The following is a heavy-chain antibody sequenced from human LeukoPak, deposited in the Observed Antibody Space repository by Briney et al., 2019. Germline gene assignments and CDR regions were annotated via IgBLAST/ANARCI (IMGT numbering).Heavy chain of an antibody. Sequence: GGSLRLSCAASGFTFSSYEMNWVRQAPGKGLEWVSSITSTSSYINYVDSVKGRFTISRDNAKNSVFLQMNSLRAEDTAVYYCARAVGGDNDLWGQGTLVTVSS. CDR2: ITSTSSYI. V-gene: IGHV3-21*01. J-gene: IGHJ4*02. D-gene: IGHD4-17*01. CDR1: GFTFSSYE. CDR3: ARAVGGDNDL.